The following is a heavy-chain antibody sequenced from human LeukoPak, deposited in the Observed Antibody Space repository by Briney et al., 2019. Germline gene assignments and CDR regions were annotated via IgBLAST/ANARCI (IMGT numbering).Heavy chain of an antibody. D-gene: IGHD3-16*01. Sequence: SETLPLTCPVSGGSISNGLYHWVGLPHPSGKGLEWIGAIYYTGTTYYNPSLKSRVTISADTSKNQFSLKLTSVTAADTAVYGCARRGDYWGQGILVTVSS. CDR3: ARRGDY. CDR2: IYYTGTT. CDR1: GGSISNGLYH. V-gene: IGHV4-39*01. J-gene: IGHJ4*02.